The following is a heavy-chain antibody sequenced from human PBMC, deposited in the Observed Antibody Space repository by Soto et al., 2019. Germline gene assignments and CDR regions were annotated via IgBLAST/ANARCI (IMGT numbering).Heavy chain of an antibody. J-gene: IGHJ6*03. CDR2: ISSSGSTI. V-gene: IGHV3-11*01. CDR3: ASYSSSLPGYYYMDV. D-gene: IGHD6-6*01. CDR1: GFTFSDYY. Sequence: GGSLRLSCAASGFTFSDYYMSWIRQAPGKGLEWVSYISSSGSTIYYADSVKGRFTISRDNAKNSLYLQMNSLRAEDTAVYYCASYSSSLPGYYYMDVWSKGTTVTVSS.